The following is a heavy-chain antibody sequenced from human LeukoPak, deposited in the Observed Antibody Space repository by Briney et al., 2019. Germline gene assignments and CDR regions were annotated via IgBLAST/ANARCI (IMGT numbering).Heavy chain of an antibody. D-gene: IGHD3-10*01. CDR2: INPNSGGT. CDR1: GYTFTAYY. Sequence: ASVKVSCKASGYTFTAYYMHWVRQAPGQGVEWMGWINPNSGGTNSSQKFQDRVTLTRDTSISTAYMELGSLGSDDTAIYYCARAYGSGSSYHPDYWGQGTLVTVSS. CDR3: ARAYGSGSSYHPDY. V-gene: IGHV1-2*02. J-gene: IGHJ4*02.